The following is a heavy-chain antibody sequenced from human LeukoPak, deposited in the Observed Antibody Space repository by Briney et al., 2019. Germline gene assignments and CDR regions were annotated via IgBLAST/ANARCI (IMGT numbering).Heavy chain of an antibody. CDR1: GFTFRSYA. V-gene: IGHV3-23*01. D-gene: IGHD6-19*01. Sequence: GGSLRLSCAASGFTFRSYAMTWVRQAPGKGLEWVSGISYSGGSTYYADSVKGRFTVSRDNSKNTLYLQVDSLRAEDTAVYFCAKDQRSIAVAGYFDSWGQGTLVTVSS. CDR2: ISYSGGST. J-gene: IGHJ4*02. CDR3: AKDQRSIAVAGYFDS.